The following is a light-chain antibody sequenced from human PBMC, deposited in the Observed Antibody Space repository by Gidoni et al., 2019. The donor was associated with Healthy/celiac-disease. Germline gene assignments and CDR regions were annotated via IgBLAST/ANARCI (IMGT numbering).Light chain of an antibody. Sequence: DIQMTQSPSSLSASVGDRVTITCRASQSISSYLNWYQQKPGKAPKLLIYAASSLQSGVPSRFSGSGSGTDFTLTISSLQPEDFATCYCQQSYSTPWTFXQXTKVEIK. CDR1: QSISSY. V-gene: IGKV1-39*01. J-gene: IGKJ1*01. CDR3: QQSYSTPWT. CDR2: AAS.